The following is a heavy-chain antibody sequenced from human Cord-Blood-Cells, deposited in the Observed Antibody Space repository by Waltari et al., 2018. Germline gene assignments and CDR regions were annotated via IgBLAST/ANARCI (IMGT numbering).Heavy chain of an antibody. J-gene: IGHJ2*01. D-gene: IGHD1-7*01. CDR2: INPNSGGT. V-gene: IGHV1-2*06. Sequence: QVQLVQSGAEVKKPGASVKVSCKASGYTFTGYYMHWVRQAPGQGLEWMGRINPNSGGTNYAQKFQGRVTMTRDTSISTAYMELSRLRSDDTAVYYCARVPVELRDPWYFDLWGRGTLVTVSS. CDR3: ARVPVELRDPWYFDL. CDR1: GYTFTGYY.